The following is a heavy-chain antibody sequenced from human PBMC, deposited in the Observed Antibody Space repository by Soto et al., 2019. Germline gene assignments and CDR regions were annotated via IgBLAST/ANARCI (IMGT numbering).Heavy chain of an antibody. J-gene: IGHJ4*02. CDR2: ITSSATAK. CDR3: ARVRGDSSGSYYFDY. V-gene: IGHV3-11*01. Sequence: GGLRLSCAVSGFSLTDYYMTWIRQAPGKGLEWVSHITSSATAKHYADSVKGRFTISKDNAENSLYLQMNSLRAEDTAMYYCARVRGDSSGSYYFDYRGQGTLVTVSS. D-gene: IGHD3-22*01. CDR1: GFSLTDYY.